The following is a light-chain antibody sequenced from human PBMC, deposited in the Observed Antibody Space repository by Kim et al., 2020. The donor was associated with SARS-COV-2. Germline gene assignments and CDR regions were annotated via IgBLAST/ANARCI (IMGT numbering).Light chain of an antibody. Sequence: GQRVTISCSGSSYIFETNTINWYQHLPGTAPKLLIYSNNLRPSGVPDRFSGSKSGTSASLAISGLQSDDEADYYCGTWDDRLNGWVFGGGTQLTVL. CDR1: SYIFETNT. CDR3: GTWDDRLNGWV. V-gene: IGLV1-44*01. J-gene: IGLJ3*02. CDR2: SNN.